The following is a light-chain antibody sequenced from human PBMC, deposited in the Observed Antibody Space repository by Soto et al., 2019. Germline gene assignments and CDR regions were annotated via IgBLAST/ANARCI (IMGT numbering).Light chain of an antibody. V-gene: IGLV2-14*01. CDR2: DVT. J-gene: IGLJ1*01. CDR3: SSYTSSSTYV. Sequence: QSALTQPASVSGSPGQSITISCTGTSSDVGGYNYVSWYQQHPGKAPKLMIYDVTNRPSGVSNRFSGSKSGNTASLTISGLKADDEADDYCSSYTSSSTYVFGTGTKLTVL. CDR1: SSDVGGYNY.